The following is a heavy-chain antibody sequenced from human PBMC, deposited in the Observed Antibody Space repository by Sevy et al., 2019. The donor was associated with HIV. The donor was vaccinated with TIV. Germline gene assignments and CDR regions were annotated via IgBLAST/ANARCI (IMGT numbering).Heavy chain of an antibody. Sequence: GESLKISCAASGFSFSTYWMTWVRQAPGKGLEWVANIKQDGSEKNYVDSVKGRFTISRDNAKNSLFLQMNSLRTEDTAVYYCARDLEFYDYGDYGPAFMPDYWGQGTLVTVSS. V-gene: IGHV3-7*01. CDR1: GFSFSTYW. CDR2: IKQDGSEK. J-gene: IGHJ4*02. CDR3: ARDLEFYDYGDYGPAFMPDY. D-gene: IGHD4-17*01.